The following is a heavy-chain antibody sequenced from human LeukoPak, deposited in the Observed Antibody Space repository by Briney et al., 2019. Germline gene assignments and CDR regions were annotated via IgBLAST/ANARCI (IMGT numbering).Heavy chain of an antibody. V-gene: IGHV3-23*01. CDR3: AKSRGVCGDYWYYFDY. D-gene: IGHD4-17*01. CDR2: ISGSGGST. J-gene: IGHJ4*02. Sequence: QPGGSLRLSCAASGFTFSSYAMSWVRQAPGKGLEWVSAISGSGGSTYYADSVKGRFTISRDNSKNTLYLQMNSLRAEDTALYYCAKSRGVCGDYWYYFDYWGQGTLVTVSS. CDR1: GFTFSSYA.